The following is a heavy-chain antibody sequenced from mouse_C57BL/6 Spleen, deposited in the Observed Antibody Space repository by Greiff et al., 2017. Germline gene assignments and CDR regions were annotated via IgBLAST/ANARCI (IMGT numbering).Heavy chain of an antibody. CDR2: ISDGGSYT. Sequence: EVQRVESGGGLVKPGGSLKLSCAASGFTFSSYAMSWVRQTPEKRLEWVATISDGGSYTYYPDNVKGRFTISRDNAKNNLYLQMSHLKSEDTAMYYCARRAYYSNYWYFDVWGTGTTVTVSS. D-gene: IGHD2-5*01. CDR3: ARRAYYSNYWYFDV. CDR1: GFTFSSYA. J-gene: IGHJ1*03. V-gene: IGHV5-4*01.